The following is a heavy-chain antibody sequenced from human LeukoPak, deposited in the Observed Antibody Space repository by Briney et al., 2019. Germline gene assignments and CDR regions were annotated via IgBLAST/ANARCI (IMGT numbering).Heavy chain of an antibody. V-gene: IGHV4-59*01. CDR2: IYYSGST. Sequence: SETLSLTCTVSGGSISSYYWSWIRQPPGKGLEWIGYIYYSGSTNYNPSLKSRVTISVDTSKNQFSLKLSSVTAADTAVYYCARFCSSTSCLLDDDYWGQGTLVTVSS. CDR1: GGSISSYY. J-gene: IGHJ4*02. CDR3: ARFCSSTSCLLDDDY. D-gene: IGHD2-2*01.